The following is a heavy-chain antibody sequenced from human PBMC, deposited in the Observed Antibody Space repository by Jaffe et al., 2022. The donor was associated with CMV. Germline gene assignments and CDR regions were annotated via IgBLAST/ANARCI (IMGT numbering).Heavy chain of an antibody. J-gene: IGHJ3*01. CDR2: ISFDGTNK. CDR1: GFTFSNYG. V-gene: IGHV3-30*18. CDR3: AKLAAVRGQRDGFDV. Sequence: QVHLVESGGGVVHPGTSLRLSCAASGFTFSNYGIHWVRQAPGKGLEWVAVISFDGTNKYYADSVQGRFTISRDNFENRLYLQMNSLRPEDTAVYYCAKLAAVRGQRDGFDVWGQGTTVTVSS. D-gene: IGHD6-25*01.